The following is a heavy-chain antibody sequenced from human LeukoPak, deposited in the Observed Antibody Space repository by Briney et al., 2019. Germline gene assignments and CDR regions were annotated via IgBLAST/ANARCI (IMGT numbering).Heavy chain of an antibody. CDR1: GVSLSSSYYY. J-gene: IGHJ6*03. CDR3: ARSVEGYCSGGSCYSYYYYMDV. CDR2: IYYSGST. V-gene: IGHV4-61*01. Sequence: SETLSLTCIVSGVSLSSSYYYWGWIRQPPGTGLECIGFIYYSGSTNYNPSLKSRVTISVDTSKNQFSLKLSSVTAADTAVYYCARSVEGYCSGGSCYSYYYYMDVWGKGTTVTVSS. D-gene: IGHD2-15*01.